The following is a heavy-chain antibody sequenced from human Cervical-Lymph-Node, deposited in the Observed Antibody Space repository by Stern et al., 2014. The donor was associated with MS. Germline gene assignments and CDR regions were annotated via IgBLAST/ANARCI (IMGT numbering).Heavy chain of an antibody. D-gene: IGHD1-1*01. CDR1: GFTFSSYS. Sequence: VQLVESGGGLVPPGGSLSLSCAASGFTFSSYSINWVRQAPGKELERVTSISSSSSTIYYADSVKGRFTVSRDNAKNSLYLQMNSLRAEDTAVYYCARDRYDWDYFDDWGQGTLVTVSS. CDR2: ISSSSSTI. J-gene: IGHJ4*02. CDR3: ARDRYDWDYFDD. V-gene: IGHV3-48*01.